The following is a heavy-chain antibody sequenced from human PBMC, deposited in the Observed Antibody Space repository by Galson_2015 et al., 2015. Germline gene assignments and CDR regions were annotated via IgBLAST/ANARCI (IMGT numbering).Heavy chain of an antibody. CDR1: GYSFTSYW. V-gene: IGHV5-51*01. D-gene: IGHD6-19*01. J-gene: IGHJ4*01. CDR3: ARQSIVVSGTADY. CDR2: IYPSDSDT. Sequence: QSGAEVKKPGESLKISCKGSGYSFTSYWIGWVRQMPGKGLEWMGIIYPSDSDTRNSPSFQGQVTIPAHKSISTAYLQWSSLKASDAAVYYCARQSIVVSGTADYWGHGTLVTASS.